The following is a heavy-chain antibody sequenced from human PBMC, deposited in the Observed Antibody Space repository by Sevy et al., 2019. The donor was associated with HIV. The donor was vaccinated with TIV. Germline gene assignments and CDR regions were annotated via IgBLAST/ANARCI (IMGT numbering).Heavy chain of an antibody. J-gene: IGHJ4*02. V-gene: IGHV3-33*08. CDR2: IWSDGAYQ. CDR1: GFTVSTNY. Sequence: GGSLRLSCVASGFTVSTNYMSWVRQAPGKGLEWVAIIWSDGAYQYHGDSVKGRFTISRDNSKNTLYLQMNSLRVEDTAVYYCARGGYYYDNAAYYAFDSWGQGTLVTVSS. CDR3: ARGGYYYDNAAYYAFDS. D-gene: IGHD3-22*01.